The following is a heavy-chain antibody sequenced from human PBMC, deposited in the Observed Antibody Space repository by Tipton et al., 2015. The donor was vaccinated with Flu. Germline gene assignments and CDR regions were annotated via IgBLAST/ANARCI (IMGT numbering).Heavy chain of an antibody. J-gene: IGHJ4*02. V-gene: IGHV3-21*01. CDR2: ISSSSSYI. D-gene: IGHD4-17*01. CDR1: GFTFSSYS. CDR3: ARGRRYGDYIFDY. Sequence: SLRLSCAASGFTFSSYSMNWVRQAPGKGLEWVSSISSSSSYIYYAESVKGRVTISRDNAKNSLYLQMNSLRAEDTAVYYCARGRRYGDYIFDYWGQGTLVTVSS.